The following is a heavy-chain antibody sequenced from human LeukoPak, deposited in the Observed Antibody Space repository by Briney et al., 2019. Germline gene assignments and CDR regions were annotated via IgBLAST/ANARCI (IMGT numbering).Heavy chain of an antibody. V-gene: IGHV1-18*01. CDR1: GYTFSDFG. J-gene: IGHJ4*02. Sequence: ASVKVSCKASGYTFSDFGITWVRQAPGQGPEWMGWIRIGEGTTHSAQKFQDRVSMTRDRSSNTAFLELRSLRSDDTAVYFCSRSFYSSSWYYFDLWGQGTLVTVSS. CDR2: IRIGEGTT. CDR3: SRSFYSSSWYYFDL. D-gene: IGHD4-11*01.